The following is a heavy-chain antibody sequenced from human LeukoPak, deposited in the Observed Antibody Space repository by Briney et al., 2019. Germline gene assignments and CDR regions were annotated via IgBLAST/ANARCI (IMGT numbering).Heavy chain of an antibody. D-gene: IGHD6-19*01. V-gene: IGHV3-66*02. CDR3: AREEQWLVIDY. CDR2: IYSGGST. J-gene: IGHJ4*02. CDR1: GLTVSSNY. Sequence: PGGSLRLSCAASGLTVSSNYMSWVRQAPGKGLEWVSVIYSGGSTYYADSVKGRFTISRDNSKNTLYLQMNSLRAEDTAVYYCAREEQWLVIDYWGQGTLVTVSS.